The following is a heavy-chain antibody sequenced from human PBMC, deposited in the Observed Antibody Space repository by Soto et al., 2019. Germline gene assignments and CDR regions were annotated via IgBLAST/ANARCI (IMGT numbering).Heavy chain of an antibody. J-gene: IGHJ4*02. CDR3: ARGNYSPDY. D-gene: IGHD4-4*01. Sequence: EVQLVESGGGLVQPGGSLRLSCAASGFTFRTSWMYWVRQPPGKGLVWVSRINDDGSTTTYADSVKGRFTISRDNAKNTLFMQMDTRRAEDMGVYYCARGNYSPDYRGQGTLVTVSS. CDR1: GFTFRTSW. V-gene: IGHV3-74*03. CDR2: INDDGSTT.